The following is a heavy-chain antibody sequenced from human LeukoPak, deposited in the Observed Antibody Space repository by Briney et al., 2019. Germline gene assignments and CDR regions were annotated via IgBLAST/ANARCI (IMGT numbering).Heavy chain of an antibody. CDR3: AKEPLSGGAYYFDY. CDR2: VSGSSDTT. CDR1: GFTFSSYA. D-gene: IGHD3-10*01. J-gene: IGHJ4*02. V-gene: IGHV3-23*01. Sequence: PGGSLRLSCAASGFTFSSYAMSWVRQAPGEGLEWVSTVSGSSDTTYYSDSVKGRFTISRDNSKNTLYLQMNSLRAEDTAVHYCAKEPLSGGAYYFDYWGQGTLVTVSS.